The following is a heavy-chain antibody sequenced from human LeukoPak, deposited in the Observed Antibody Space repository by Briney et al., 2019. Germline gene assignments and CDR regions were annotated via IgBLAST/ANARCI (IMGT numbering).Heavy chain of an antibody. CDR3: AKSPHTAGGSWDYFDY. V-gene: IGHV3-9*01. D-gene: IGHD6-13*01. CDR1: GFTFDDYA. J-gene: IGHJ4*02. Sequence: PGGSLRLSCAASGFTFDDYAMHWVRQAPGKGLEWVSGISWNSGSIGYAGSVKGRFTISRHNAKNSLYLQMNGLRAEDTALNYCAKSPHTAGGSWDYFDYWGQGTLVTVSS. CDR2: ISWNSGSI.